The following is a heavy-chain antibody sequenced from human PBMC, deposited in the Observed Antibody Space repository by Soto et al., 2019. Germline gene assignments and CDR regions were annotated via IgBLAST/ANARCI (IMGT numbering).Heavy chain of an antibody. D-gene: IGHD2-2*01. CDR1: GYTFTSYG. CDR3: VLTGYCSSTSCRNLYGMDV. V-gene: IGHV1-18*01. Sequence: ASVKVSCKASGYTFTSYGISWVRQAPGQGLEWMGWISAYNGNTNYAQKPQGRVTMTTDTSTSTAYMELRSLRSDDTAVYYCVLTGYCSSTSCRNLYGMDVWGQGTTVTVSS. CDR2: ISAYNGNT. J-gene: IGHJ6*02.